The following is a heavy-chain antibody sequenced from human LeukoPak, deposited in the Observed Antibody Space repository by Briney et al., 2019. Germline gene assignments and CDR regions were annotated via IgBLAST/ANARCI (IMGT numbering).Heavy chain of an antibody. CDR3: ARAQDFVVVPAASHFDY. CDR2: IYYSGGT. Sequence: SQTLSPTCTVSGGSISSGGYYWSWIRQHPGKGLEWIGYIYYSGGTYYNPSLKSRVTISVDTSKNQFSLKLSSVTAADTAVYYCARAQDFVVVPAASHFDYWGQGTLVTVSS. V-gene: IGHV4-31*03. J-gene: IGHJ4*02. D-gene: IGHD2-2*01. CDR1: GGSISSGGYY.